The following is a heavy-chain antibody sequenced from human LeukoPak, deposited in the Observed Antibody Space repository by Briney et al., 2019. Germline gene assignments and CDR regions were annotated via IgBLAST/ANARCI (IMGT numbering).Heavy chain of an antibody. Sequence: GGSLRLSCAASGFTFSTYSMTWVRQAPGKGLEWVSYISSSSSSIYYADSVKGRYTISRDNAKNSLYLQMNSLRAEDTAVYYCATVGSTGWYYLDYWGQGTLVTVSS. CDR2: ISSSSSSI. CDR3: ATVGSTGWYYLDY. J-gene: IGHJ4*02. D-gene: IGHD6-19*01. CDR1: GFTFSTYS. V-gene: IGHV3-48*01.